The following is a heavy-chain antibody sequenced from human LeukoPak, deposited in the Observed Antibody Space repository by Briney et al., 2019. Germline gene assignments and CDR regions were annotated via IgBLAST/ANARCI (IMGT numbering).Heavy chain of an antibody. CDR3: AGSRRVSNWFDP. V-gene: IGHV4-59*01. CDR1: GGSISSYY. J-gene: IGHJ5*02. Sequence: SETLSLTCTVSGGSISSYYWSWIRQPPGKGLEWIGYIYYSGSTNYNPSLKSRVTISVDTSKNQFSLKLSSVTAADTAVYYCAGSRRVSNWFDPWGQGTLVTVSS. CDR2: IYYSGST.